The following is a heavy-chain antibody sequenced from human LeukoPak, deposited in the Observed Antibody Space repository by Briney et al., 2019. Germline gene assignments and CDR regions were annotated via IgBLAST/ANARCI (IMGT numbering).Heavy chain of an antibody. CDR2: IIPIFGTA. CDR1: GGTFSSYA. CDR3: ARAPAVYYDSSGYYGN. V-gene: IGHV1-69*13. D-gene: IGHD3-22*01. Sequence: SVKVSCKASGGTFSSYAISWARQAPGQGLEWMGGIIPIFGTANYAQKFQGRVTITADESTSTAYMELSSLRSEDTAVYYCARAPAVYYDSSGYYGNWGQGTLVTVSS. J-gene: IGHJ4*02.